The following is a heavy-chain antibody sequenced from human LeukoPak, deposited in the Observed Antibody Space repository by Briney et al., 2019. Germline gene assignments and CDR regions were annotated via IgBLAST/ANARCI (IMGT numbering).Heavy chain of an antibody. Sequence: PGGSLRLSCAASRFTFSSYTIHWVRQAPGKGLEWVAVISYDGNNKYYADSVKGRFTISRDNSKNTLYLQMNSLRAEDTAVYYCAREGGIAVAGNNWFDPWGQGTLVTVSS. D-gene: IGHD6-19*01. CDR1: RFTFSSYT. CDR3: AREGGIAVAGNNWFDP. CDR2: ISYDGNNK. J-gene: IGHJ5*02. V-gene: IGHV3-30-3*01.